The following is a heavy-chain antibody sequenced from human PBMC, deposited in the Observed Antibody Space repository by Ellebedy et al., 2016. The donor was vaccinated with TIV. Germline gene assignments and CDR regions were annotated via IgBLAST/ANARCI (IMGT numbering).Heavy chain of an antibody. CDR1: GFTFSSSA. V-gene: IGHV3-30-3*01. D-gene: IGHD6-13*01. J-gene: IGHJ4*02. CDR3: ADAHSNSWCSGSN. CDR2: ISYDGSSK. Sequence: GESLKISCAASGFTFSSSAMHWVRQAPGKGLEWVAVISYDGSSKYYADSVKGRFTISRDNSKNTLYLQMNSLRADDTALYYCADAHSNSWCSGSNWGQGTLVTVSS.